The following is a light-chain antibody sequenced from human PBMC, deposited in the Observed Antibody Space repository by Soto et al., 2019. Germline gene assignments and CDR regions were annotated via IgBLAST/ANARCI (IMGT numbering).Light chain of an antibody. J-gene: IGLJ1*01. CDR1: SSNIGSGT. Sequence: QSVLTQPPSASGTPGQRVTFSCSGSSSNIGSGTVNWYQQLPGRAPKLLIYNDNQRPSGVPDRFSGSKSGTSASLAISGLQSEDEADYYCASWDVTLNGLYVFGTGTKLTVL. CDR2: NDN. CDR3: ASWDVTLNGLYV. V-gene: IGLV1-44*01.